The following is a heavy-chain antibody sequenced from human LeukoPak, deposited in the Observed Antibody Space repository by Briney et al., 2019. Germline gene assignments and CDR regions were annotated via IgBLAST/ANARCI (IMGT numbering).Heavy chain of an antibody. CDR1: GGSISSY. D-gene: IGHD5-12*01. CDR3: ARTTEGYAGGPGYSYYYYMDV. Sequence: SETLSLTCTVSGGSISSYWSWIRQPAGKGLEWIGRIYGSGSTNYNPSLKSRVTMSLDTSKNQVSLKLRSVTAADTAVYYCARTTEGYAGGPGYSYYYYMDVWGKGTTVTISS. J-gene: IGHJ6*03. V-gene: IGHV4-4*07. CDR2: IYGSGST.